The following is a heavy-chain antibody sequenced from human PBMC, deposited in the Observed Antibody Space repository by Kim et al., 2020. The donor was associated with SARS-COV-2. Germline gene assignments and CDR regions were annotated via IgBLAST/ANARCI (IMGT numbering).Heavy chain of an antibody. CDR1: GFTFSSYA. CDR3: ARTFSGSYYYGMDV. Sequence: GGSLRLSCAASGFTFSSYAMHWVRQAPGKGLEWVAVISYDGSNKYYADSVKGRFTISRDNSKNTLYLQMNSLRAEDTTVYYCARTFSGSYYYGMDVWGQGTTVTVSS. J-gene: IGHJ6*02. CDR2: ISYDGSNK. D-gene: IGHD1-26*01. V-gene: IGHV3-30-3*01.